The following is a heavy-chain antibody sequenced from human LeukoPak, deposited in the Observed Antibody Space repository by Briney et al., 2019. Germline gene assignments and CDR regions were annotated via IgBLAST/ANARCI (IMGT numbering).Heavy chain of an antibody. V-gene: IGHV3-33*08. CDR3: SKANASDWDRYVVP. J-gene: IGHJ5*01. CDR2: IWHDGSAE. Sequence: GGSLRLSCAASGFTFSRYCRYWIRQAPGKGLEWVAVIWHDGSAEFYADSVKGRFSISRDDSKNTVYLQMSRLRAEDTALYYCSKANASDWDRYVVPWAQGTLVTVSS. CDR1: GFTFSRYC. D-gene: IGHD3-9*01.